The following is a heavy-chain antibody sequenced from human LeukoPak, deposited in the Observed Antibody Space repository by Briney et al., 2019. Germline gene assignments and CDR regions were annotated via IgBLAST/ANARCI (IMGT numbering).Heavy chain of an antibody. D-gene: IGHD3-10*01. Sequence: ASVKVSCKASGYTFTTYGLSWVRQAPGQGLEWLGWIGTYDDNIKYAQSLQGRLTLTIDTSTSTGYMELRRLRSDDTAVYYCARTHGSGSYPYNWFDPWGQGTLVTVSS. CDR2: IGTYDDNI. CDR3: ARTHGSGSYPYNWFDP. V-gene: IGHV1-18*01. CDR1: GYTFTTYG. J-gene: IGHJ5*02.